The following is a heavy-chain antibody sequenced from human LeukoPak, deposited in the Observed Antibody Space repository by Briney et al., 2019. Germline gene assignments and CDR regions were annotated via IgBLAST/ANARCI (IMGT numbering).Heavy chain of an antibody. J-gene: IGHJ4*02. Sequence: GASVKVSCKASGYTFAGYYIHWVRQAPGQGLEWMGWINSNSSDTNYAQTFEGRVTMTRDTSISTAFMELSSLRSDDTAKYYCAGVSSSWADYWGQGTLVTVSS. CDR1: GYTFAGYY. CDR3: AGVSSSWADY. D-gene: IGHD6-13*01. CDR2: INSNSSDT. V-gene: IGHV1-2*02.